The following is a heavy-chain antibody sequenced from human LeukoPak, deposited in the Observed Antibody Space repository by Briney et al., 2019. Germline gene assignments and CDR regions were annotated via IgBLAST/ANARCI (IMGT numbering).Heavy chain of an antibody. CDR3: ARGVESSSMTTSAWFDH. D-gene: IGHD4-17*01. Sequence: SETLSLTCTVSGGSFSNYYWSWIRQPPGKGLELVGYIHSIGSTSYNPSLRSRVTILLDTSRTQFSLRLSSVTAADTAVYYCARGVESSSMTTSAWFDHWGQGTLVTVSS. J-gene: IGHJ5*02. V-gene: IGHV4-59*01. CDR2: IHSIGST. CDR1: GGSFSNYY.